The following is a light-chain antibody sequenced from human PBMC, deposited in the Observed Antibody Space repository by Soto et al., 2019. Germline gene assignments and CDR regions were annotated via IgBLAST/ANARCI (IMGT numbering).Light chain of an antibody. CDR2: DVN. CDR3: CSFTGSYTWV. Sequence: QSALTQPRSVSGSPGQSVTISCTGTSSDVGGYNYVSWYQQHPGKAPRFMISDVNKRPSGVPDRFSGSKSGNTASLTISGLQAEDEADYYCCSFTGSYTWVFGGGTQLTVL. J-gene: IGLJ3*02. CDR1: SSDVGGYNY. V-gene: IGLV2-11*01.